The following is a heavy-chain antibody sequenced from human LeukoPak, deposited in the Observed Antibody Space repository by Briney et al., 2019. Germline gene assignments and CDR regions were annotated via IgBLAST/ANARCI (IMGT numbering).Heavy chain of an antibody. J-gene: IGHJ4*02. CDR3: ARESYDFWTPTTNFDY. Sequence: GGSLRLSCAASGFTFSSYWMSWVRQAPGKGLERVANIKQDGSEKYYVDSVKGRFTISRDNAKNSLYLQMNSLRAEDTAVYYCARESYDFWTPTTNFDYWGQGTLVTVSS. CDR2: IKQDGSEK. CDR1: GFTFSSYW. V-gene: IGHV3-7*01. D-gene: IGHD3-3*01.